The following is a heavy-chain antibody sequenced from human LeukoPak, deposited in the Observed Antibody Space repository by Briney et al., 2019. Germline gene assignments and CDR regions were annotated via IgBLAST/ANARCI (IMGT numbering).Heavy chain of an antibody. CDR2: ISGSGGST. D-gene: IGHD3-22*01. CDR3: AKDLYQNYDSSGYYSDDP. Sequence: GGSLRLSCAASGFTFSSYAMSWVRQAPGKGLEWVSAISGSGGSTYYADSVKGRFTISRDNSKNTLYLQMNSLRAEDTAVYYCAKDLYQNYDSSGYYSDDPWGQGTLVTVSS. V-gene: IGHV3-23*01. J-gene: IGHJ5*02. CDR1: GFTFSSYA.